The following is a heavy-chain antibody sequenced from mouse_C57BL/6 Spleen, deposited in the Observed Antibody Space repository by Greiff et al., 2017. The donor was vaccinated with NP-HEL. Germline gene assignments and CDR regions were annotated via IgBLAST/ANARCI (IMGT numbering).Heavy chain of an antibody. Sequence: QVQLQQSGPELVKPGASVKISCKASGYAFSSSWMNWVKQRPGKGLEWIGRIYPGDGDTNYNGKFKGKATLTADKSSSTAYMQLSSLTSEDSAVYFCARETAQATWGKGTTLTVSS. V-gene: IGHV1-82*01. CDR3: ARETAQAT. CDR2: IYPGDGDT. D-gene: IGHD3-2*02. J-gene: IGHJ2*01. CDR1: GYAFSSSW.